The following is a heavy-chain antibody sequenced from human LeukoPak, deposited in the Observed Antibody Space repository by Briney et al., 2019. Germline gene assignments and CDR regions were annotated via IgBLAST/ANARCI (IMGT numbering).Heavy chain of an antibody. Sequence: PSETLSLTCTGSGGSVSSGRYFWTWIRQPPGKGLEWIGYIYYSRSTNHNPSLKSRVTISVDTSKNQFSLKLSSVTAADTAVYYCAIDRGAAESKEFDYWGQGTLVTVSS. D-gene: IGHD6-25*01. J-gene: IGHJ4*02. CDR2: IYYSRST. CDR3: AIDRGAAESKEFDY. V-gene: IGHV4-61*01. CDR1: GGSVSSGRYF.